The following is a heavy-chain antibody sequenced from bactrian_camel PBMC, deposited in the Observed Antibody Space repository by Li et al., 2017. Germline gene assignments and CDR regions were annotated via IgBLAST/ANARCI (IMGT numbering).Heavy chain of an antibody. V-gene: IGHV3S67*01. CDR1: GCTVTPHS. D-gene: IGHD3*01. J-gene: IGHJ6*01. Sequence: DVQLVESGGGSALAGGSVRLSCAASGCTVTPHSVGWFRQAPLREREAVAAFDRDGDTRYSDSVKGRFTISKDNAKNVLYLEMTSLKSEDTAMYYCAAQGGGLHFSLLTCQNDFASWGQGTQVTVS. CDR2: FDRDGDT. CDR3: AAQGGGLHFSLLTCQNDFAS.